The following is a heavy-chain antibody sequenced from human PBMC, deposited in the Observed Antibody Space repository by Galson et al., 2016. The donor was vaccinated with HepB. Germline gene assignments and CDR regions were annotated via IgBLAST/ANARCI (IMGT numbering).Heavy chain of an antibody. CDR3: ARDVEERAAAPFDP. CDR2: IIPMFGTA. Sequence: SVKVSCKASGGTFSSYRISWVRLAPGQGLEWMGGIIPMFGTAHCAQKFQGRVTITADESTSTVYLELSSLRSEDTAEYYCARDVEERAAAPFDPWGQGTLVTVSS. J-gene: IGHJ5*02. CDR1: GGTFSSYR. D-gene: IGHD2-15*01. V-gene: IGHV1-69*13.